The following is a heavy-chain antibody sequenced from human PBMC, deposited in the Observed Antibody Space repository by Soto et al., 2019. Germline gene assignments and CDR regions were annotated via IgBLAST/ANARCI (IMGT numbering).Heavy chain of an antibody. CDR2: IYHNGRA. CDR1: GASIKSDTW. D-gene: IGHD3-9*01. V-gene: IGHV4-4*02. J-gene: IGHJ4*02. Sequence: SETLSLTCDVSGASIKSDTWWTWVRQSPGKGLEWIGEIYHNGRAFDNPSLKGRVTISIDKSNNQFSLNLTSVTAADTADYDWARADPVLVAKGFDLWGQGTLVTVSS. CDR3: ARADPVLVAKGFDL.